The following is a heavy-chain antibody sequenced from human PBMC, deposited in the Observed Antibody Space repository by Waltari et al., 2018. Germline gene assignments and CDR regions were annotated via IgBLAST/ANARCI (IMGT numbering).Heavy chain of an antibody. D-gene: IGHD4-4*01. J-gene: IGHJ3*02. V-gene: IGHV4-39*07. CDR3: ARHSVALDAFDI. CDR1: GGSISSSSYY. CDR2: IYYSGST. Sequence: QLQLQESGPGLVKPSETLSLTCTVPGGSISSSSYYWGWTRQPPGKGLEWIGSIYYSGSTYYNPSLKSRVTISVDTSKNQFSLKLSSVTAADTAVYYCARHSVALDAFDIWGQGTMVTVSS.